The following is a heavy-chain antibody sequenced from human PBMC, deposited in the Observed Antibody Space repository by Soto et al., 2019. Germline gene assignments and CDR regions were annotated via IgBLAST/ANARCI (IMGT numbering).Heavy chain of an antibody. V-gene: IGHV3-30*18. Sequence: GGSLRLSCAASGFTFSSYGMHWVRQAPGKGLEWVAVISYDGSNKYYADSVKGRFTISRDNSKNTLYLQMNSLRAEDTAVYYCAKDASYYDSSGYYYYYYYAMDVWGHGTTVTAP. CDR1: GFTFSSYG. CDR3: AKDASYYDSSGYYYYYYYAMDV. J-gene: IGHJ6*02. D-gene: IGHD3-22*01. CDR2: ISYDGSNK.